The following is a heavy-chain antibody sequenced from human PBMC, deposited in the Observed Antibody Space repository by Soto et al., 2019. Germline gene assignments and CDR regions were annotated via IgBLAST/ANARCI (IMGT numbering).Heavy chain of an antibody. D-gene: IGHD3-9*01. CDR2: IYHSGST. Sequence: SETLSLTCAVSGGSISSGGYSWSWIRQPPGKGLEWIGYIYHSGSTYYNPSLKSRVTISVDRSKNQFSLKLSSVTAADTAVYYCVRFWPSPYSDALTDYTYAFDYWGQGTLVTVSS. CDR3: VRFWPSPYSDALTDYTYAFDY. V-gene: IGHV4-30-2*01. J-gene: IGHJ4*02. CDR1: GGSISSGGYS.